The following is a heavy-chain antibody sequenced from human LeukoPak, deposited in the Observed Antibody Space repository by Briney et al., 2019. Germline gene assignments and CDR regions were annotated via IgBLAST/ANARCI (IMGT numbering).Heavy chain of an antibody. CDR3: AKDLDYYGSGSYI. Sequence: GGSLRLSCAASGFTFSSYAMSWVRDAPGKGVGWVSAISGSGGSTYYADSVKGRFTISRDNSKNTLYLQMNSLRAEDTAVYYCAKDLDYYGSGSYIWGQGTLVTVSS. V-gene: IGHV3-23*01. J-gene: IGHJ4*02. D-gene: IGHD3-10*01. CDR1: GFTFSSYA. CDR2: ISGSGGST.